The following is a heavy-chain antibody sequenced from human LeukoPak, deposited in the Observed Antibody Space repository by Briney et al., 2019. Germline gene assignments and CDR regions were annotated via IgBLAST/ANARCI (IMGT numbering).Heavy chain of an antibody. V-gene: IGHV4-4*02. J-gene: IGHJ1*01. CDR2: IYHSGST. CDR3: ARVPYGDDEYFQH. CDR1: GGSISSSNW. Sequence: SGTLSLTCAVSGGSISSSNWWSWVRPPPGKGLEWIGEIYHSGSTNYNPSLKSRVTISVDKSKNQFSLKLSSVTAADTAVHYCARVPYGDDEYFQHWGQGTLVTVSS. D-gene: IGHD4-17*01.